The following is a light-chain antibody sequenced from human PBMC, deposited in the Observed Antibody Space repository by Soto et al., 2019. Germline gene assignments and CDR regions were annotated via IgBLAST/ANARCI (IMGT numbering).Light chain of an antibody. CDR1: SSDTAGYNY. J-gene: IGLJ1*01. V-gene: IGLV2-14*01. Sequence: QSVLTQPASVAGSPGQSITISCTGTSSDTAGYNYVSWYQQHPGKAPKLMISEVSNRPSGVSNRFSASKSGNTASLTISGLQADDEADYFCSSYTSDRTYVFGTGTKVTVL. CDR3: SSYTSDRTYV. CDR2: EVS.